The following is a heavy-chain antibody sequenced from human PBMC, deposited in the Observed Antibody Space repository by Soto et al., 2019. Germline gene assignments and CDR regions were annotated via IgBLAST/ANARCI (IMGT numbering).Heavy chain of an antibody. J-gene: IGHJ5*02. D-gene: IGHD5-18*01. CDR2: IIPIFGTA. CDR3: ARDRRGYGYSYVYFPQEGTNWFDP. V-gene: IGHV1-69*13. CDR1: GGTFSSYA. Sequence: ASVKVSCKASGGTFSSYAISWVRQAPGQGLEWMGGIIPIFGTANYAQKFQGRVTITADESTSTAYMELSSLRSEDTAVYYCARDRRGYGYSYVYFPQEGTNWFDPWGQGTLVTVSS.